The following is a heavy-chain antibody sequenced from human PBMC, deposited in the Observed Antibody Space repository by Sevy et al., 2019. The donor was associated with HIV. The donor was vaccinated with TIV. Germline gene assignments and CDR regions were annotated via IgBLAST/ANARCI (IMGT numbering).Heavy chain of an antibody. CDR2: ISGSGGST. CDR3: AKAPNGYYGSGRERYYFDY. V-gene: IGHV3-23*01. CDR1: GFTFSSYA. D-gene: IGHD3-10*01. J-gene: IGHJ4*02. Sequence: GGSLRLSCAASGFTFSSYAMSWVRQAPGKGLEWVSAISGSGGSTYYADSVKGRFTISRDNSKNTLYLQMNSLRAEDTVVYYCAKAPNGYYGSGRERYYFDYWGQGTLVTVSS.